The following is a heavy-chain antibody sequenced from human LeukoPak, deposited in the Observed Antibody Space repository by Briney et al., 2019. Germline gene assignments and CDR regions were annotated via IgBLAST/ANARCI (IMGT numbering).Heavy chain of an antibody. J-gene: IGHJ4*02. D-gene: IGHD6-19*01. V-gene: IGHV1-46*01. CDR3: AREYSSGWYLIGEGISYFDY. Sequence: GASVKVSCKASGYTFTSYYMHWVRQAPGQGLEWMGIINPSGGSTSYAQKFQGRVTMTRDTSTSTAYMELSSLRSEDTAVYYCAREYSSGWYLIGEGISYFDYWGQGTLVTVSS. CDR2: INPSGGST. CDR1: GYTFTSYY.